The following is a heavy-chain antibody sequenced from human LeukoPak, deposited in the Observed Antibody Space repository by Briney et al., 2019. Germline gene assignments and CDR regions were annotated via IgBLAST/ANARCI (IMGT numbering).Heavy chain of an antibody. D-gene: IGHD3-3*02. CDR3: ARSHFRPSGYYYMDV. CDR1: GGSISSGSCY. J-gene: IGHJ6*03. V-gene: IGHV4-61*02. CDR2: IYTSGST. Sequence: PSETLSLTCTVSGGSISSGSCYWSWIRQPAGKGLEWIGRIYTSGSTNYNPSLKSRVTISVDTSKNQFSLKLSSVTAADTAVYYCARSHFRPSGYYYMDVRGKGTTVTVSS.